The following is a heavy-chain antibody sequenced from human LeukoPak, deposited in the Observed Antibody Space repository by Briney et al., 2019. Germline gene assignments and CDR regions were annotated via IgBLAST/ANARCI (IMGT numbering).Heavy chain of an antibody. D-gene: IGHD6-6*01. CDR2: TYYRSKWSF. CDR1: GDSIFTNNVA. CDR3: ARGKYTSFDN. V-gene: IGHV6-1*01. J-gene: IGHJ4*02. Sequence: SQTLSLTCATSGDSIFTNNVAWNWIRQSPPSGLEWLGRTYYRSKWSFDYAVSVKSRITINADTSKNQFSLQLSSVTPEDTAVYYCARGKYTSFDNWGQGTLVTVSS.